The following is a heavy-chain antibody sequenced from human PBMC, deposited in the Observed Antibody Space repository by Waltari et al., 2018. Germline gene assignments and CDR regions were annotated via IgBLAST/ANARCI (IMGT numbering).Heavy chain of an antibody. Sequence: QLQLQESGPGLVKPSETLSLTCTVSGGSISRSSYYWGWLRQPPGKGLEWIGSIYYSGSTYYNPSLKSRVTISVDTSKNQFSLKLSSVTAADTAVYYCARHAKYSSSSPFDYWGQGTLVTVSS. V-gene: IGHV4-39*01. D-gene: IGHD6-6*01. J-gene: IGHJ4*02. CDR3: ARHAKYSSSSPFDY. CDR2: IYYSGST. CDR1: GGSISRSSYY.